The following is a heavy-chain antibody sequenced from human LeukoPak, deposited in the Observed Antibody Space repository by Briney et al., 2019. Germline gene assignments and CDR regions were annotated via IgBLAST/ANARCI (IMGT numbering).Heavy chain of an antibody. J-gene: IGHJ4*02. CDR1: GGSFSGYY. V-gene: IGHV4-34*01. Sequence: SETLSLTCVVYGGSFSGYYWSWIRQPPGKGLEWIGDVNYSGSTNYNPSLESRVTISVDTSKSQFSLKLSSVTAADTAVYYCASRSSIWSGYQDTLYYFDSWGQGTLVTVSS. CDR3: ASRSSIWSGYQDTLYYFDS. D-gene: IGHD3-3*01. CDR2: VNYSGST.